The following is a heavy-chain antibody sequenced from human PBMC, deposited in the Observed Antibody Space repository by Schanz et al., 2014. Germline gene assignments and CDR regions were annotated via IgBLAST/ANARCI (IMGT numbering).Heavy chain of an antibody. V-gene: IGHV1-18*01. J-gene: IGHJ3*01. CDR3: ARETTIITGGAFDV. D-gene: IGHD3-9*01. Sequence: QVQLVQSGVEVKRPGASVRVSCKASGYSFTDYAIHWVRQAPGQGLEWMGWISGYNGDTNYAPKFQDRVTMTTDTSTSTAYMELRNVRYDDTAMYYCARETTIITGGAFDVWGQGTMXTVSS. CDR2: ISGYNGDT. CDR1: GYSFTDYA.